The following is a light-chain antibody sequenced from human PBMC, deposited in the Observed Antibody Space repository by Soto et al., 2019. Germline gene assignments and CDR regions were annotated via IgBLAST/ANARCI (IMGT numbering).Light chain of an antibody. J-gene: IGKJ1*01. CDR2: GSS. Sequence: EIVMTQSPATLSVSPGERATLSCRASQSVSSNLAWYQQKPGQAPRLLIYGSSTRATGIPARFSGSGSGTEFTLTISSLQSEDLAVYYCQQYNNWLWTFGQGTKVDI. CDR3: QQYNNWLWT. CDR1: QSVSSN. V-gene: IGKV3-15*01.